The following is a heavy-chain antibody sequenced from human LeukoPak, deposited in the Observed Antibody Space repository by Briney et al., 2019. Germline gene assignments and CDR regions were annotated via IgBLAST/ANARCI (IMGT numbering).Heavy chain of an antibody. CDR2: IYTSGST. V-gene: IGHV4-61*02. D-gene: IGHD3-3*01. CDR3: ARVATILGVLK. J-gene: IGHJ4*02. CDR1: GGSISSGSYY. Sequence: PSETLSLTCTVSGGSISSGSYYWSWIRQPAGKGLEWIGRIYTSGSTNYNPSLKSRVTISVDTSKNQFSLKLSSVTAADTAVYYCARVATILGVLKWGRGTLVTVSS.